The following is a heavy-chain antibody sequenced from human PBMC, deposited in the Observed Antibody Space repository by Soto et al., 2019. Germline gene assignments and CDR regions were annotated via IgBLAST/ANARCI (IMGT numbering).Heavy chain of an antibody. V-gene: IGHV4-31*03. CDR2: IYHSGST. CDR1: GGSISSSSYY. CDR3: ARDSYSSSWYPAGWFDP. Sequence: SETLSLTCTVSGGSISSSSYYWGWIRQHPGKGLEWIGYIYHSGSTFYNPSLTSRITISVDTSKNQFSLKLGSVTAADTAVYYCARDSYSSSWYPAGWFDPWGQGTLVTVSS. J-gene: IGHJ5*02. D-gene: IGHD6-13*01.